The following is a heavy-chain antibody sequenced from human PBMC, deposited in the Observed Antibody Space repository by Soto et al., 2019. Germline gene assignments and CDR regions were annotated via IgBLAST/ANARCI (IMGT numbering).Heavy chain of an antibody. V-gene: IGHV1-18*04. CDR1: GYIFSRYG. CDR2: ISGYNGNT. J-gene: IGHJ6*02. Sequence: QVQLVQSGPEVRKPGASVKVSCKASGYIFSRYGISWVRQAPGQGLEWMAWISGYNGNTKFGERVQGRVNVTTDTSTSTAYMELRSLRSXXXXVYYCAREAAAERNYYGLDVWGQGTTVIVSS. CDR3: AREAAAERNYYGLDV. D-gene: IGHD6-13*01.